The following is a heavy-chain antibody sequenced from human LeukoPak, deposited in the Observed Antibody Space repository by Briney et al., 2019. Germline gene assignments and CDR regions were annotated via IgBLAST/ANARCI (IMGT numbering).Heavy chain of an antibody. CDR1: GFTVSSNY. J-gene: IGHJ4*02. CDR3: AKEVIAAGGNFEY. D-gene: IGHD6-13*01. V-gene: IGHV3-21*01. CDR2: ISGSGGST. Sequence: GGSLRLSCAASGFTVSSNYMNWVRQAPGKGLDWVSVISGSGGSTFYADSVKGRFTISRDNAKNSLYLQMNSLRAEDTAVYYCAKEVIAAGGNFEYWGQGTLVTVSS.